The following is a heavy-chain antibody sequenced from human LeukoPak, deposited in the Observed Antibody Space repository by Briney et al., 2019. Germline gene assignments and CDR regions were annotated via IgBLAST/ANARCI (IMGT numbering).Heavy chain of an antibody. CDR1: GGSISSYY. CDR3: ARYYYDSSGYPSPFDY. D-gene: IGHD3-22*01. CDR2: IYYSGST. Sequence: PSETLSLTCTVSGGSISSYYWSWIRQPPGKGLEWIGYIYYSGSTNYNPSLKSRVTISVDTSKNQFSLKLSSVTAADTAVYYCARYYYDSSGYPSPFDYWGQGTLVTVSS. V-gene: IGHV4-59*08. J-gene: IGHJ4*02.